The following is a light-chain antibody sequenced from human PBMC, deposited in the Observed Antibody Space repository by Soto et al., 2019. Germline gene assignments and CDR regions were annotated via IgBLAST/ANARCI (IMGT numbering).Light chain of an antibody. J-gene: IGKJ1*01. Sequence: IVMTQSPDSLAVSLGERATINCKSSQSVLYSSNNKNYLAWYQKKPGQPPKLLIYWASTRDSGVPERFSGSGSGTDFTLTITSLQAEDVAVYYCQQYFSTLWTFGQGTKVEVK. CDR2: WAS. V-gene: IGKV4-1*01. CDR3: QQYFSTLWT. CDR1: QSVLYSSNNKNY.